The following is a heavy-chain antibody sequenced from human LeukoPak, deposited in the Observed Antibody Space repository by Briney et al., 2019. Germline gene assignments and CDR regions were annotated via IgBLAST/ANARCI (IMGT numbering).Heavy chain of an antibody. CDR2: IYYSGST. J-gene: IGHJ4*02. CDR3: ARARSYSNYYFDY. V-gene: IGHV4-59*01. Sequence: SETLSLTCTVSGGSISSYYWSWIRQPPGKGLEWIGYIYYSGSTSYNPSLKSRVTISVDTSKNQFSLKLGSVTAADTAVYYCARARSYSNYYFDYWGQGTLVTVSS. CDR1: GGSISSYY. D-gene: IGHD4-11*01.